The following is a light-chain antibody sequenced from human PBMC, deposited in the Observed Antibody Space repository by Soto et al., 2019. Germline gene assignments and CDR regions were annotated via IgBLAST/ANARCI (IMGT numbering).Light chain of an antibody. CDR1: QGIGNS. J-gene: IGKJ1*01. Sequence: DIQLTQSPSFLSASLGDSVTITCRASQGIGNSLAWYQQQPGKAPKLLMYAPSTLQSGVPSRFSGSGSGADFTLTINSLQAEDSATYYRLQVKSYPWTFGQGTKVAI. CDR3: LQVKSYPWT. CDR2: APS. V-gene: IGKV1-9*01.